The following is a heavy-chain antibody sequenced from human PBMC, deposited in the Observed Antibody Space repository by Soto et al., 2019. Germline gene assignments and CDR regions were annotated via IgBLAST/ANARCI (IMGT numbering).Heavy chain of an antibody. CDR3: AKDLGSGKPYYYYAMDV. Sequence: QTGGSLRLSCAASGFIFSKYGMHWVRQAPGKGLKWVAVISYDGSNKYYAESVKGRFIISRDKSENTLYLQMNSLRAEDTALYYCAKDLGSGKPYYYYAMDVWGQGTTVTVSS. V-gene: IGHV3-30*18. D-gene: IGHD3-10*01. CDR2: ISYDGSNK. CDR1: GFIFSKYG. J-gene: IGHJ6*02.